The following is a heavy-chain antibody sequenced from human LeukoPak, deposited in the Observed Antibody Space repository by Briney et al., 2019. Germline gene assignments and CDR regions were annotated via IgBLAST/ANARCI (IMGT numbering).Heavy chain of an antibody. CDR2: ISYDGSNK. CDR1: GFTFSSYG. V-gene: IGHV3-30*18. Sequence: GGSLRLSCAASGFTFSSYGMHWARQAPGKGLEWVAVISYDGSNKYYADSVKGRFTISRDNSKNTLYLQMNSLRAEDTAVYYCAKDHSLYDYGMDVWGQGTTVTVSS. J-gene: IGHJ6*02. CDR3: AKDHSLYDYGMDV.